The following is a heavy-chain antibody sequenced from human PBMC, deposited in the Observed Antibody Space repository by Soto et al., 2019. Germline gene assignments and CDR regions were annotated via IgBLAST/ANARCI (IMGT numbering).Heavy chain of an antibody. CDR3: ARDLAAAHC. D-gene: IGHD6-13*01. CDR2: INPTGGST. J-gene: IGHJ4*02. V-gene: IGHV1-46*01. CDR1: GYTFTNYY. Sequence: QVQLVQSGAEVKKPGASVKVSCKASGYTFTNYYIHWVRQAPGQGLEWMGIINPTGGSTNYAQRFQGRATLTIDAATSTVYMQPSSLSLEDTAVSYWARDLAAAHCWGRGTLVTVYS.